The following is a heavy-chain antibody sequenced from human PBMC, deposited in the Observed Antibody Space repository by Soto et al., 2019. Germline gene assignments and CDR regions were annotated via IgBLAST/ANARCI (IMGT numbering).Heavy chain of an antibody. Sequence: GGSLRLSCAASGFTFSSYSMNWVRQAPGKGLQWVSYISRSSSNIYYADSVKGRFTISRDNARNSLYLQMNTLTDEDTAVYYCARAGTSLGYCSSTSCYEFDYWGQGTLVTVSS. J-gene: IGHJ4*02. V-gene: IGHV3-48*02. D-gene: IGHD2-2*01. CDR2: ISRSSSNI. CDR1: GFTFSSYS. CDR3: ARAGTSLGYCSSTSCYEFDY.